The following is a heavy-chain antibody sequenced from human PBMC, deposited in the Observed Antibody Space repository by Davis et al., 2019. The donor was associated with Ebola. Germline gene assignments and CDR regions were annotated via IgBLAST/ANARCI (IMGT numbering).Heavy chain of an antibody. V-gene: IGHV3-15*01. Sequence: GESLKISCAASGFTFSNAWMRWVRQAPGKGLEWVGRIKSKSDGGTADYAAPVRGRFTISRDDSKNTLYLQMSSLKTEDTAVYYCVKWSYARFDYWGQGTLVTVSS. CDR1: GFTFSNAW. CDR2: IKSKSDGGTA. J-gene: IGHJ4*02. CDR3: VKWSYARFDY. D-gene: IGHD1-26*01.